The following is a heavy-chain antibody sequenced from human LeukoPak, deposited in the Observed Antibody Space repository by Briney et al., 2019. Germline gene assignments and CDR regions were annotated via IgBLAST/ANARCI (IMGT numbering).Heavy chain of an antibody. Sequence: GGSLRLSCAASGFTFSSYGVHWVRQAPGKGLEWVAFIRYDGSNKYYADSVKGRFTISRDNSKNTLYLQMNSLRAEDTAVYYCAKDRGSSSWGSTTLDYWGQGTLVTVSS. CDR3: AKDRGSSSWGSTTLDY. CDR2: IRYDGSNK. J-gene: IGHJ4*02. D-gene: IGHD6-13*01. V-gene: IGHV3-30*02. CDR1: GFTFSSYG.